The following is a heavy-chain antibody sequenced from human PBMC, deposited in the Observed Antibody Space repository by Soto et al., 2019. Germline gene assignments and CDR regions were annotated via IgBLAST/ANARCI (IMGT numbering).Heavy chain of an antibody. V-gene: IGHV4-59*01. CDR1: GGSINRYY. D-gene: IGHD4-4*01. CDR2: IYYSGST. J-gene: IGHJ4*02. Sequence: ETLSLTCTVSGGSINRYYWTWIRQPPGKGLEWIGYIYYSGSTNYNPSLKSRVTILVGTSKNQFSLKLSSVTAADMAVYYCARVGTTTVTYFDYWGQGTLVTVSS. CDR3: ARVGTTTVTYFDY.